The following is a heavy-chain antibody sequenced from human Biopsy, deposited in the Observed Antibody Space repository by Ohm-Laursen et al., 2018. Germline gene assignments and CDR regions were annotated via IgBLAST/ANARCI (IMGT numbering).Heavy chain of an antibody. Sequence: GASVKVSCKASGFTFSSSAVQWVRQARGQRLEWIGWIVVGSGHTSYAQKFQERVTITRDMSTSTAYMELTSLRSEDTAVYYCAATSTLYYYYYAMDVWDQGTTITVSS. CDR1: GFTFSSSA. V-gene: IGHV1-58*01. CDR3: AATSTLYYYYYAMDV. J-gene: IGHJ6*02. CDR2: IVVGSGHT.